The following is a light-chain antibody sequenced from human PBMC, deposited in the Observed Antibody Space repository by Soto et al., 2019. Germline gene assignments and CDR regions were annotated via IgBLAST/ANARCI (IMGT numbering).Light chain of an antibody. CDR2: DVT. CDR1: SSDVGAYNY. J-gene: IGLJ2*01. CDR3: SSYTSSSTVV. Sequence: QSALTQPASVSGSPGQSITISCTATSSDVGAYNYVSWYQQHPGKAPKLMIYDVTNRPSGVSNRFSGPKSGNTASLTISGLQAEDEADYYCSSYTSSSTVVFGGGTKLTVL. V-gene: IGLV2-14*01.